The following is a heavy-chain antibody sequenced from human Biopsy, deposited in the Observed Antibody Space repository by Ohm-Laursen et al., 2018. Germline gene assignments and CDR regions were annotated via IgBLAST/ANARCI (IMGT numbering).Heavy chain of an antibody. V-gene: IGHV4-59*01. CDR1: GGFISSDY. J-gene: IGHJ6*02. CDR2: IYYSGST. CDR3: ARATNSTGWPYYYFYGMDV. D-gene: IGHD2/OR15-2a*01. Sequence: SETLSLTCIVSGGFISSDYWSWIRQTPGKGLEWIGYIYYSGSTNYNPSLKSRVTISVDTSKNQFSLRLNSVTAADTAVYYCARATNSTGWPYYYFYGMDVWGQGTTVTVSS.